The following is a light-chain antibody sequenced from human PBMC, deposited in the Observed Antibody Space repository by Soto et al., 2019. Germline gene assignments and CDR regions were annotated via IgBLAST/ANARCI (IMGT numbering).Light chain of an antibody. CDR1: QYIASW. Sequence: DIQMTQSPSSVSASVGDRVTITCRASQYIASWLAWYQQKPGKAPKLLIYAASTLQSGVPSRFSGGGSGTDFTLTISSLQPEDFAIYYCQQANSFPPTFGPGTEVDFK. CDR2: AAS. V-gene: IGKV1-12*01. CDR3: QQANSFPPT. J-gene: IGKJ3*01.